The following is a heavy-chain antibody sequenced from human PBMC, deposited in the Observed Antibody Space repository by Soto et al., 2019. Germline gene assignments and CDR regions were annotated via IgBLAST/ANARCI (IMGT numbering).Heavy chain of an antibody. CDR2: IYYSGST. CDR3: ARLSPPGHGDV. V-gene: IGHV4-59*08. Sequence: QVQLQESGPGLVKPSETLSLTCTVSGGSISSYYWSWIRQPPGKGLEWIGYIYYSGSTNYNPSLRSRFTLAVDTSKNQFSLKLSSVTAADTAVYYCARLSPPGHGDVWGQGTTVTVSS. J-gene: IGHJ6*02. CDR1: GGSISSYY.